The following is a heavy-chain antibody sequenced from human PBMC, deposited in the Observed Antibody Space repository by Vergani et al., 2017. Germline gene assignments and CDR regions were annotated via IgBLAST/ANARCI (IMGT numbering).Heavy chain of an antibody. CDR2: ISYDGSNK. CDR1: GFTFDDYG. CDR3: AKQKNYDILTDTNFDL. V-gene: IGHV3-30*18. J-gene: IGHJ2*01. D-gene: IGHD3-9*01. Sequence: VQLVESGGGVVRPGGSLRLSCAASGFTFDDYGMSWVRQAPGKGLEWVAVISYDGSNKYYADSVKGRFTISRDNSKNTLYLQMNSLRAEDTAVYYCAKQKNYDILTDTNFDLWGRGTLVTVSS.